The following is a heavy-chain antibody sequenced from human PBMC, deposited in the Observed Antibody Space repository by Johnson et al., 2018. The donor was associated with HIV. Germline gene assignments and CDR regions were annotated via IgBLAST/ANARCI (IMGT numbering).Heavy chain of an antibody. CDR3: ATIAAHGAAFDI. V-gene: IGHV3-43D*03. D-gene: IGHD6-25*01. J-gene: IGHJ3*02. Sequence: VQLVESGGVVVQPGGSLRLSCAASGFTFDDYAMHWVRQAPGKGLEWVSLISWDGGSTYYADSVKGRFTISRDNSKNSLYLQMNSLRPEDTAAYYCATIAAHGAAFDIWGQGTVVTVSS. CDR2: ISWDGGST. CDR1: GFTFDDYA.